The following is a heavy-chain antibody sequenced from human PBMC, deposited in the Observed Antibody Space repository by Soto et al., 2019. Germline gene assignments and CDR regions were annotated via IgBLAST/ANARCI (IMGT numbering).Heavy chain of an antibody. J-gene: IGHJ4*02. CDR3: ATGGDCSSTSCYDY. D-gene: IGHD2-2*01. V-gene: IGHV3-30*03. Sequence: QVQLVESGGGVVQPGRSLRLSCAASGFTFSSYGMHWVRQAPGKGLEWVAVISYDGSNKYYADSVKGRFTISRDNSKNTQHLQMNSLRAEDTAQYYCATGGDCSSTSCYDYWGPGTLVTVSS. CDR2: ISYDGSNK. CDR1: GFTFSSYG.